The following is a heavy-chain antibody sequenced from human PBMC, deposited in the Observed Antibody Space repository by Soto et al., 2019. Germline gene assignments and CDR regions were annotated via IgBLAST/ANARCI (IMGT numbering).Heavy chain of an antibody. V-gene: IGHV1-24*01. J-gene: IGHJ3*02. D-gene: IGHD1-26*01. Sequence: ASVKVSCKVSGYTLTELSMHWVRQAPGKGLEWMGGFDPEDGETIYAQKFQGRVTMTEDTSTDTAYMELSSLRSEDTAVYYCATWVYRWSSRDHAFDIWGQGTMVTVS. CDR2: FDPEDGET. CDR3: ATWVYRWSSRDHAFDI. CDR1: GYTLTELS.